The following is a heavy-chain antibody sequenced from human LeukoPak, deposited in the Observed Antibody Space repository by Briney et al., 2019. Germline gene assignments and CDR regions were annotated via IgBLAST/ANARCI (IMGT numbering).Heavy chain of an antibody. D-gene: IGHD6-19*01. J-gene: IGHJ2*01. V-gene: IGHV4-39*01. CDR1: GGPISSSSYY. CDR2: IHYSGST. Sequence: KPSETLSLTCTVSGGPISSSSYYWGWIRQPPGKGLEWIGSIHYSGSTHYNPSLKSRVTISVDTSKKQISLKLSSVTAADTAVYYCARGRGPRGWYARYFDLWGRGTLVTVSS. CDR3: ARGRGPRGWYARYFDL.